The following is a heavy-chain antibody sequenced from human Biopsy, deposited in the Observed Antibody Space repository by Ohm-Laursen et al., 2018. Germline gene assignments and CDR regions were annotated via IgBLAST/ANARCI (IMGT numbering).Heavy chain of an antibody. V-gene: IGHV1-69*11. CDR2: IIPILRTT. CDR1: GYTFTNYG. D-gene: IGHD2-2*01. Sequence: GASVKVSCKVSGYTFTNYGISWVRQAPGQGLEWMGRIIPILRTTAYAQTFLGRVTITADSPTSTVDMELTSLTSDDTAVYFCAREAIGYQLPCDDWGQGTLVTVSS. CDR3: AREAIGYQLPCDD. J-gene: IGHJ4*02.